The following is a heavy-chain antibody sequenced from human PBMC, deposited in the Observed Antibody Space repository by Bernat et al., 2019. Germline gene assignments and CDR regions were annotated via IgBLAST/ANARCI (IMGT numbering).Heavy chain of an antibody. CDR2: ISGSGGST. D-gene: IGHD3-10*01. CDR1: GFTFSSYA. CDR3: AKVSVRPITMVRGPYFDY. V-gene: IGHV3-23*01. J-gene: IGHJ4*02. Sequence: EVQLLESGGGLVQPGGSLRLSCAASGFTFSSYAMSWVRQAPGKGLEWVSAISGSGGSTYYADSVKGRFTISRDNSKNTLYLQMNSLRAEDTAVYYCAKVSVRPITMVRGPYFDYWGQGTLVTVSS.